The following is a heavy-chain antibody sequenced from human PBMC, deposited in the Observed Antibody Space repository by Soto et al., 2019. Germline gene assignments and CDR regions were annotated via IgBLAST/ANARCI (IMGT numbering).Heavy chain of an antibody. D-gene: IGHD3-10*01. CDR3: VKVLITMVRGVMGGPFDY. Sequence: PGGSLRLSCSASGFTFSSYAMHWVRQAPGKGLEYVSAISSNGGSTYYADSVKGRFTISRDNSKNTLYLQMSSLRAEDTAVYYCVKVLITMVRGVMGGPFDYWGQGTLVTVSS. CDR2: ISSNGGST. J-gene: IGHJ4*02. V-gene: IGHV3-64D*06. CDR1: GFTFSSYA.